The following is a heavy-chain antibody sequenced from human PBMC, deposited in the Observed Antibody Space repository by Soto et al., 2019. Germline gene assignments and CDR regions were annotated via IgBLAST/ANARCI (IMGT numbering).Heavy chain of an antibody. Sequence: GGSLRLSCVASGFTFSSYAMSWVRQAPGKGLKWVSTISGSGGSTYYAESVKGRFTISRDNSKNTLYLQMNSLRAEDTAVYYCAKDRAEWGSYDYWGQGILVTVSS. CDR1: GFTFSSYA. J-gene: IGHJ4*02. CDR3: AKDRAEWGSYDY. D-gene: IGHD7-27*01. V-gene: IGHV3-23*01. CDR2: ISGSGGST.